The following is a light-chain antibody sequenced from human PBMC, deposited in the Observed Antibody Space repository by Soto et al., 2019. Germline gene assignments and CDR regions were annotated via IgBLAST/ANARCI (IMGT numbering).Light chain of an antibody. CDR1: ELDNKY. V-gene: IGLV3-1*01. CDR2: QDT. Sequence: SYELTQPPSVSVSPGQTASITCSGDELDNKYACWYQQRPGQSPVLVIYQDTKRPSGIPERFSGSNSGNTATLTISGTQALDEADYYCQAWDSSTAVFGTGTKLTVL. CDR3: QAWDSSTAV. J-gene: IGLJ1*01.